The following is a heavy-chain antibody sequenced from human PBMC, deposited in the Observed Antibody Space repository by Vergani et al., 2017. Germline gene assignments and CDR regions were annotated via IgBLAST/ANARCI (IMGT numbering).Heavy chain of an antibody. CDR3: ARAEPGEWELPYYFDY. CDR2: IYYNGNT. D-gene: IGHD1-26*01. V-gene: IGHV4-59*01. CDR1: GGSISSYY. Sequence: QVQLQESGPGLVKPSETLSLTCTVSGGSISSYYWSWIRQPPGKGLEWIGYIYYNGNTNYNPSLKSRVTISVDTSKNQFSLKLSSVTAADTTVYYCARAEPGEWELPYYFDYWGQGTLVTVSS. J-gene: IGHJ4*02.